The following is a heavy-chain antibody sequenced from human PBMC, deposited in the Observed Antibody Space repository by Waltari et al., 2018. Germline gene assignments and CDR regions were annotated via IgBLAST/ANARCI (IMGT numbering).Heavy chain of an antibody. CDR1: GGTFSSYA. D-gene: IGHD5-12*01. V-gene: IGHV1-69*15. Sequence: QVQLVQSGAEVKKPGSSVKGACKASGGTFSSYAISWGRQAPGQGLEGMGRFIPIFGTANYAQKFQGRVTITADESTSTAYMELSSLRSEDTAVYYCAMSGHEWDYWGQGTLVTVSS. CDR3: AMSGHEWDY. CDR2: FIPIFGTA. J-gene: IGHJ4*02.